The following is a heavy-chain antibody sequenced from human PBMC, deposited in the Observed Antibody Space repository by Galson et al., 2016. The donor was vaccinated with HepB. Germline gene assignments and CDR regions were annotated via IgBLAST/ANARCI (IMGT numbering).Heavy chain of an antibody. D-gene: IGHD1/OR15-1a*01. CDR2: ISTSDDYS. V-gene: IGHV3-11*06. CDR3: ARGMARATNF. CDR1: GFPFSDYY. J-gene: IGHJ4*02. Sequence: SLRLSCAGFGFPFSDYYMGWIRQAPGKVLEWVAYISTSDDYSAYADSVKGRLTISRDNANNSVSLQMNSLGVDETGIYYCARGMARATNFWGQGTPVIVSS.